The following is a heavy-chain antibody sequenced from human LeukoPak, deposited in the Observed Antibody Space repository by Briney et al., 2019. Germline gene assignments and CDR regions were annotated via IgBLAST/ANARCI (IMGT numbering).Heavy chain of an antibody. CDR3: ARGIPKKYCSGGSCYSRLYRHFDY. Sequence: SETLSLTCAVYGGSFSGYYWSWIRQPPGKGLEWIGEINHSGSTNYNPSLKSRVTISVDTSKNQFSLKLSSVTAADTAVYYCARGIPKKYCSGGSCYSRLYRHFDYWGQGTLVTVSS. CDR2: INHSGST. CDR1: GGSFSGYY. V-gene: IGHV4-34*01. D-gene: IGHD2-15*01. J-gene: IGHJ4*02.